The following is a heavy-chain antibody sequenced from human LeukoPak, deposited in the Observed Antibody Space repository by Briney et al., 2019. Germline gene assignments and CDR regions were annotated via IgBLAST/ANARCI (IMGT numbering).Heavy chain of an antibody. Sequence: SETLSLTCTVSGGSISSSSYYWGWIRQPPGKGLEWIGSIYYSGSTYYNPSLKSRVTISVDTSKNQFSLKLSSVTAADTAVYCCARRRTYGGEYYWGQGTLVTVSS. J-gene: IGHJ4*02. V-gene: IGHV4-39*01. D-gene: IGHD3-10*01. CDR3: ARRRTYGGEYY. CDR1: GGSISSSSYY. CDR2: IYYSGST.